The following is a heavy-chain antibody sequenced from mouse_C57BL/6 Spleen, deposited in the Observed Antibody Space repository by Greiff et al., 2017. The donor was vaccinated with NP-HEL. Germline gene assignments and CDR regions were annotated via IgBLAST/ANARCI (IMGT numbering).Heavy chain of an antibody. Sequence: EVHLVESGGGLVKPGGSLKLSCAASGFTFSSYAMSWVRQTPEKRLEWVATISDGGSYTYYPDNVKGRFTISRDNAKNNLYLQMSHLKSEDTAMYCCAMWAVFDYWSQGTTLSVSS. J-gene: IGHJ2*01. CDR2: ISDGGSYT. V-gene: IGHV5-4*01. CDR1: GFTFSSYA. CDR3: AMWAVFDY.